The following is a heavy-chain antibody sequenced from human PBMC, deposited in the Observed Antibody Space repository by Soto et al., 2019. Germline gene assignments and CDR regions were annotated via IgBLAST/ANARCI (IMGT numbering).Heavy chain of an antibody. D-gene: IGHD2-2*01. Sequence: GGSLRLSCAASGFTFSNAWMSWVRQAPGKGLEWVGRIKSKTEGGTTDYAAPVKGRFTISRDDSKNTLYLQMNSLKTEDTAVYYCTTDKEVVPAAPYNWFDPWGQGTLVTVSS. V-gene: IGHV3-15*01. CDR2: IKSKTEGGTT. CDR1: GFTFSNAW. CDR3: TTDKEVVPAAPYNWFDP. J-gene: IGHJ5*02.